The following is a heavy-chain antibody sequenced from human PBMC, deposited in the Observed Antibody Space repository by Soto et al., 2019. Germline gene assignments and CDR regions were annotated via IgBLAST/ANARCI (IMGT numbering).Heavy chain of an antibody. D-gene: IGHD6-25*01. CDR2: IASDGFNK. CDR1: GFTFSSYA. Sequence: GGSLRLSCAASGFTFSSYALHWVRQAPGRGLEWVAVIASDGFNKYYADSVKGRFTISRDNSKNTLYLQRNSLRREDTAVYYCARDPRAAAGTGYFQHWGQGTLVTVSS. V-gene: IGHV3-30-3*01. CDR3: ARDPRAAAGTGYFQH. J-gene: IGHJ1*01.